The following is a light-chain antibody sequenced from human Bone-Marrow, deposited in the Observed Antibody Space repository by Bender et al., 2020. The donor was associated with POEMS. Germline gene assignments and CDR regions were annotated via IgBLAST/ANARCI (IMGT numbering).Light chain of an antibody. J-gene: IGLJ3*02. Sequence: SSELTQPPSVSVSPGQTARITCSGDALSKKYTFWYQQKSGQAPVLVIYEDTDRPSAISERFSGSTSGTVATLTISGAQVDDEADYYCYSSDINGDVGVCGGGTKLTVV. CDR1: ALSKKY. CDR2: EDT. CDR3: YSSDINGDVGV. V-gene: IGLV3-10*01.